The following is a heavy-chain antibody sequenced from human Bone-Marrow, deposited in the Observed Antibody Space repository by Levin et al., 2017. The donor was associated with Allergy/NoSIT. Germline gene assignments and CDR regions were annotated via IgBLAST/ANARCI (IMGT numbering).Heavy chain of an antibody. V-gene: IGHV1-2*06. CDR3: VRRGGSTWDLDY. J-gene: IGHJ4*02. D-gene: IGHD6-13*01. CDR2: INPNSGGT. Sequence: VPGQGLEWMGRINPNSGGTDYARKFQGRVNMTRDMSIRTVYLELATLRSDDTAVFFCVRRGGSTWDLDYWGQGTLVTVSS.